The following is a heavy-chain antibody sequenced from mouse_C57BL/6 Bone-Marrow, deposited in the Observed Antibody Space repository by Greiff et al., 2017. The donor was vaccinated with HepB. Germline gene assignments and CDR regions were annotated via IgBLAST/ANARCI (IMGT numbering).Heavy chain of an antibody. D-gene: IGHD2-1*01. Sequence: QVQLQQSGPELVKPGASVKISCKASGYSFTSYYIHWVKQRPGQGLEWIGWIYPGSGNTKYNEKFKGKATLTADTSSSTAYMQLSRLTSEDSAVYYCARGAGNYDYWGQGTTLTVAS. CDR1: GYSFTSYY. CDR3: ARGAGNYDY. CDR2: IYPGSGNT. V-gene: IGHV1-66*01. J-gene: IGHJ2*01.